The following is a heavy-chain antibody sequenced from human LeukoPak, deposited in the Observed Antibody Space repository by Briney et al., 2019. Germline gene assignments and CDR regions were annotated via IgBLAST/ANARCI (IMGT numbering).Heavy chain of an antibody. CDR2: ISYDGSNK. CDR3: ARAGFRVPAAIPGSAFDI. CDR1: GFTFSSYA. Sequence: GGSLRLSCAASGFTFSSYAMHWVRQAPGKGLEWVAVISYDGSNKYYADSVKGRFTISRDNSKNTLYLQMNSLRAEDTAVYYCARAGFRVPAAIPGSAFDIWGQGTMVTVSS. J-gene: IGHJ3*02. V-gene: IGHV3-30*01. D-gene: IGHD2-2*02.